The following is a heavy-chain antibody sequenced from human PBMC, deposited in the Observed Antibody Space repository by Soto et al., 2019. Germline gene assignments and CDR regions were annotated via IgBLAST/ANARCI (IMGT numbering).Heavy chain of an antibody. CDR2: IDPSDSYT. V-gene: IGHV5-10-1*01. CDR3: ARNGRGPGDYYFDY. CDR1: GYSFTSYW. J-gene: IGHJ4*02. Sequence: PGESLKISCKTSGYSFTSYWIIWVRQMPGKGLEWMGRIDPSDSYTNYSPSFQGHVTISADKSITTAYLQWTSLKASDTAMYYCARNGRGPGDYYFDYWGQGTLVTVSS. D-gene: IGHD2-2*01.